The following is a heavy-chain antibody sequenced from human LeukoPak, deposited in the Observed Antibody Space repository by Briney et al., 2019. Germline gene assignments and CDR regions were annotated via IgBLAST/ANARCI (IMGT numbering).Heavy chain of an antibody. Sequence: SETLSLTCSVSGDSIRSGDAYWGWIRQSPLKGLERIANIYYVGSPHYNPSLNSRRVTMSVDTAKNQFSLTLTSVTAADTAVYYCARDPRFPNTGLSAFDIWGQGTLVTVSS. V-gene: IGHV4-39*02. D-gene: IGHD1-14*01. CDR3: ARDPRFPNTGLSAFDI. CDR1: GDSIRSGDAY. CDR2: IYYVGSP. J-gene: IGHJ3*02.